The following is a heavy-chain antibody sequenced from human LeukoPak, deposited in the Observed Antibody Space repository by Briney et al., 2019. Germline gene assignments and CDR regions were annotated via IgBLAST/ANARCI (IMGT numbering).Heavy chain of an antibody. CDR2: INHSGST. V-gene: IGHV4-34*01. D-gene: IGHD3-9*01. Sequence: SETLSLTCAVYGGSFSGYYWSWIRQPPGKGLEWIGEINHSGSTNYNPSLKSRVTISVDTSKNQFSLKLSSVTAADTAVYYCARERYFDWLSLFDYWGQGTLVTVSS. J-gene: IGHJ4*02. CDR3: ARERYFDWLSLFDY. CDR1: GGSFSGYY.